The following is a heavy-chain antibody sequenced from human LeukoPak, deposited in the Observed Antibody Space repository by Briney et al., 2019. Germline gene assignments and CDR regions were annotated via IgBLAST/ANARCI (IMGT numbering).Heavy chain of an antibody. Sequence: SGTLSLTCAVSGGSISSGNWWSWVRQPPGKGLEWIGEIYHSGSTNYNPSLKSRVTISVDKSKNQFSLKLSSVTAADTSVYYCARKISAAGSRWFDPWGQGTLVTVSS. CDR2: IYHSGST. J-gene: IGHJ5*02. V-gene: IGHV4-4*02. CDR3: ARKISAAGSRWFDP. CDR1: GGSISSGNW. D-gene: IGHD6-13*01.